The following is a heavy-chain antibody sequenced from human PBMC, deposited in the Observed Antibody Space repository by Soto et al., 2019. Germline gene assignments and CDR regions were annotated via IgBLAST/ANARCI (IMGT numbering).Heavy chain of an antibody. CDR1: GFSFDDYA. CDR2: ITWNSGAF. CDR3: ARGAINRGWSGCRNYYFDY. Sequence: GRSMRLSCAASGFSFDDYAMHWVRQEQGKGLEWVSGITWNSGAFGYVDSVKGSFTISRDNTKNSLHRQLACLRAEDTALYYCARGAINRGWSGCRNYYFDYWGQGTPFTVSS. D-gene: IGHD6-19*01. V-gene: IGHV3-9*01. J-gene: IGHJ4*02.